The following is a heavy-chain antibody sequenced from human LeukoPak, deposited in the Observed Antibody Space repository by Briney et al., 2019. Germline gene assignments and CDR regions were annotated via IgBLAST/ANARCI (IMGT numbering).Heavy chain of an antibody. D-gene: IGHD2-15*01. V-gene: IGHV1-69*13. CDR3: ARSRGSCYSCGDY. CDR1: GGTFSRYA. Sequence: ASVKVSCKASGGTFSRYAINWVRQAPGQGLEWMGGIIPIFGTANYAQKFQGRVTITADESTSTAYMELSSLRSEDTAAYYCARSRGSCYSCGDYWGQGTLVTVSS. CDR2: IIPIFGTA. J-gene: IGHJ4*02.